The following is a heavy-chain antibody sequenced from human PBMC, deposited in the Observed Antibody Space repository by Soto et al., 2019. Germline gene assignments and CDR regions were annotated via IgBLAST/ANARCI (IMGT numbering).Heavy chain of an antibody. CDR2: ISAYNGNT. CDR3: ARGLKLAARPRGSSPPWFDP. V-gene: IGHV1-18*01. CDR1: GYTFTSYG. Sequence: ASVKVSCKGSGYTFTSYGISWVRQAPGQGLEWMGWISAYNGNTNYAQKLQGRVTMTTDTSTSTAYMELRSLRSDDTAVYYCARGLKLAARPRGSSPPWFDPWGQGTLVTVSS. D-gene: IGHD6-6*01. J-gene: IGHJ5*02.